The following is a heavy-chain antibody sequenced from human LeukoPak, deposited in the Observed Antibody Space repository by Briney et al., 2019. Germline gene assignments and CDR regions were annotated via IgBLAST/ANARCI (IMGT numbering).Heavy chain of an antibody. CDR2: IKWNGGST. Sequence: RSGGSLRLSCAASGFTFDDYGLSWVRQAPGKGLEWVSGIKWNGGSTGYADSVEGRFTISRDNAKNSLYLQMNSLSAEDTVLYYCARDGGDCSGDSCYVDYWGQGTLVTVSS. V-gene: IGHV3-20*04. CDR3: ARDGGDCSGDSCYVDY. CDR1: GFTFDDYG. D-gene: IGHD2-15*01. J-gene: IGHJ4*02.